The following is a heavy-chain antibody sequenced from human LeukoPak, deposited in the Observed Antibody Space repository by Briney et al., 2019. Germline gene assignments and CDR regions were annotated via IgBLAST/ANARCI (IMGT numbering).Heavy chain of an antibody. J-gene: IGHJ3*01. CDR3: ARKGGPRVNAFDF. CDR1: GGTFSSYA. Sequence: ASVKVSCKASGGTFSSYAISWVRQAPGQGLEWMGWINPNTGGTNYAQMFQGRVTMTRDTSISTAYMELTGLRSDDTAMYFCARKGGPRVNAFDFWGQGTMVTVSS. D-gene: IGHD1-14*01. V-gene: IGHV1-2*02. CDR2: INPNTGGT.